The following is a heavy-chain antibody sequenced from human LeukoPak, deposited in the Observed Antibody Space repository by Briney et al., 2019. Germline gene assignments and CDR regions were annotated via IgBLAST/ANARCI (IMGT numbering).Heavy chain of an antibody. CDR3: AELRITMLGRV. V-gene: IGHV3-48*04. Sequence: PGGSLRLSCAASGFTFSSYGMNWVRQAPGKGLEWVSYICSSGSTIFYADSVRRVFTISRDYDKHLLYLQMKTLSAEDAAVFYFAELRITMLGRVWGKGPTVPISS. CDR1: GFTFSSYG. D-gene: IGHD3-10*02. J-gene: IGHJ6*04. CDR2: ICSSGSTI.